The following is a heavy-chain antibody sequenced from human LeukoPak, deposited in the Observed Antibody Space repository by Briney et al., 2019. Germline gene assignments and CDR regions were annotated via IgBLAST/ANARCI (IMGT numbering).Heavy chain of an antibody. CDR2: ISSSSSYI. CDR1: GFTFSSYS. D-gene: IGHD5-18*01. V-gene: IGHV3-21*04. CDR3: AKDPLNTVMVSPTFDY. J-gene: IGHJ4*02. Sequence: NPGGSLRLSCAASGFTFSSYSMNWVRQAPGKGLEWVSSISSSSSYIYYADSVKGRFTISRDNAKNSLYLQMNSLRAEDTAVYYCAKDPLNTVMVSPTFDYWGQGTLVTVSS.